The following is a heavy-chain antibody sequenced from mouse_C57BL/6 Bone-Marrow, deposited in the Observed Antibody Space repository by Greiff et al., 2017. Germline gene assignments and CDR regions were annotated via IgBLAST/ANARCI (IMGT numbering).Heavy chain of an antibody. CDR3: TGYDGCPYYFYY. Sequence: EVKVEESGGGLVQPGGSMKLSCVASGFTFSNYWMNWVRQSPEKGLEWVAQIRLKSDNYATHYAESVKGRFTISRDDSKSSVYLQMNNLRAEDTGIYYCTGYDGCPYYFYYWGQGTTLTVSS. CDR1: GFTFSNYW. D-gene: IGHD2-14*01. J-gene: IGHJ2*01. CDR2: IRLKSDNYAT. V-gene: IGHV6-3*01.